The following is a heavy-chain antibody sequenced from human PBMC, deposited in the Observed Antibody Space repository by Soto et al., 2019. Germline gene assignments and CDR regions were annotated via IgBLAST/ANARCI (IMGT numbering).Heavy chain of an antibody. V-gene: IGHV3-30*18. CDR3: AKDLRVVPAAILSYYYYGMDV. Sequence: PGGSLRLSCAASGFTFSSYGMHWVRQAPGKGLEWVAVISYDGSNKYYADSVKGRFTISRANSKNTLYLQMNSLRAEDTAVYYCAKDLRVVPAAILSYYYYGMDVWGQGTTVTVSS. J-gene: IGHJ6*02. CDR2: ISYDGSNK. D-gene: IGHD2-2*02. CDR1: GFTFSSYG.